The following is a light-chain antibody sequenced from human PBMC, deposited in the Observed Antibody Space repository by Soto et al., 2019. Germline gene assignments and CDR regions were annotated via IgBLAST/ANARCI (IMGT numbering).Light chain of an antibody. J-gene: IGKJ2*01. CDR1: QSVSSSY. CDR3: QHRGKWPRT. V-gene: IGKV3D-20*02. CDR2: GAS. Sequence: EIVLTQSPGTLSLSPGERATLSCRASQSVSSSYLAWYQQKPGQAPRLLIYGASNRATDIPARFSGSGSGTDFTLIISSLEPEDFAVYYCQHRGKWPRTFGQGTKLEI.